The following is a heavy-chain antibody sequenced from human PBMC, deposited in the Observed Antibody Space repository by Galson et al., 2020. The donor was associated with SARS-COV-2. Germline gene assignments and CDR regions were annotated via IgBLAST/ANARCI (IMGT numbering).Heavy chain of an antibody. J-gene: IGHJ4*02. CDR1: GFTFSRYV. Sequence: TGGSLRLSCAASGFTFSRYVMYWVRQAPGKGLEWVAIIWYDGSNKYYAYSVKGRFTISRDNSKNTLYLQMYSLRADDTAVYYCARGTSDGDYLIYWGQGTLVTVSS. V-gene: IGHV3-33*07. CDR3: ARGTSDGDYLIY. D-gene: IGHD4-17*01. CDR2: IWYDGSNK.